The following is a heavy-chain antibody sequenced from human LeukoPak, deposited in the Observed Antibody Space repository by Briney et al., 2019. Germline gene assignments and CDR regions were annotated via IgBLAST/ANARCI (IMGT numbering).Heavy chain of an antibody. D-gene: IGHD6-6*01. J-gene: IGHJ4*02. CDR1: GGTFSSYA. CDR2: IIPIFGTA. V-gene: IGHV1-69*13. Sequence: GASVKVSCKASGGTFSSYAISWVRQAPGQGLEWMGGIIPIFGTANYAQKFQGRVTITADESTSTAYMELSSLRSEDTAVYYCAKERYSSSPFDYWGQGTLVTVSS. CDR3: AKERYSSSPFDY.